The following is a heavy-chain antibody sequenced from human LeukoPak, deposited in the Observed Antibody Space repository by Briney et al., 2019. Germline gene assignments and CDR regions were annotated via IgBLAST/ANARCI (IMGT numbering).Heavy chain of an antibody. CDR2: IYYSGSA. D-gene: IGHD6-19*01. CDR1: GGSISSYY. Sequence: SETLSLTCTVSGGSISSYYWSWIRQPPGKGLEWIGYIYYSGSAHYNPSLKSRVTISVDKSKNQFSLKLSSVTAADTAVYYCARDPVAGDVAFDIWGQGTMVTVSS. V-gene: IGHV4-59*12. CDR3: ARDPVAGDVAFDI. J-gene: IGHJ3*02.